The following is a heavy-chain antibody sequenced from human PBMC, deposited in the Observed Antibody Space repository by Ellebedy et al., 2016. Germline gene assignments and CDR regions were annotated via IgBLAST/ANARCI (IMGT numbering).Heavy chain of an antibody. J-gene: IGHJ6*02. CDR3: ARVKPESQTLTMVRGSEDV. V-gene: IGHV3-53*01. Sequence: GESLKISCAASEFTVSGTYMSWVRQAPGKGLDWVSVTYSDGRTYYADSVQGRFTVPRDNSKNTLYLQMNSVRGDDTAVYYCARVKPESQTLTMVRGSEDVWGQGTTVTVSS. CDR1: EFTVSGTY. D-gene: IGHD3-10*01. CDR2: TYSDGRT.